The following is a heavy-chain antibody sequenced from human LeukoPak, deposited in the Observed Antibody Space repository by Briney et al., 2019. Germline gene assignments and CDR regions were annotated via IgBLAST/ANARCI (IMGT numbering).Heavy chain of an antibody. D-gene: IGHD6-13*01. Sequence: PGESLKISCKGSGYSFTSYWIGWVRQMPGKGLEWMGIIYPGDSDTRYSPSFQGQVTISADKSISTAYLQWSSLKASDTAMYYCARHGMVAATNYYYYMDVWGKGTTVTVSS. CDR2: IYPGDSDT. CDR3: ARHGMVAATNYYYYMDV. J-gene: IGHJ6*03. CDR1: GYSFTSYW. V-gene: IGHV5-51*01.